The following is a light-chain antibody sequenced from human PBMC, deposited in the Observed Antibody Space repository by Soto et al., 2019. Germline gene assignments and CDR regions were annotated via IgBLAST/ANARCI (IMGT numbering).Light chain of an antibody. J-gene: IGKJ2*01. Sequence: EIVMTQSPATLSVSPGERATLSCRASQSVSSNLAWYQQKPGQAPRLLIYGASTRATGIPARFSGSGSGTEFTLTISSLQSEDFAVYYCQAYNNWLPAFGQGTKLEIK. CDR2: GAS. V-gene: IGKV3-15*01. CDR3: QAYNNWLPA. CDR1: QSVSSN.